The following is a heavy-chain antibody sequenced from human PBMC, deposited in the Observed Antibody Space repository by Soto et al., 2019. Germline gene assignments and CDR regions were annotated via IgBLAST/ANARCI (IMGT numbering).Heavy chain of an antibody. Sequence: GGSLRRSCASSRFTVGIKYVIGVLNAPGKGLEWVSVIYTGDTPYYADSVKGRFTISRDNSKNTLYLQMDSLRVEDTAVYYCTRDLMDVVPPADDLFDPWGQGILVTVSS. V-gene: IGHV3-53*01. J-gene: IGHJ5*02. D-gene: IGHD2-2*01. CDR1: RFTVGIKY. CDR3: TRDLMDVVPPADDLFDP. CDR2: IYTGDTP.